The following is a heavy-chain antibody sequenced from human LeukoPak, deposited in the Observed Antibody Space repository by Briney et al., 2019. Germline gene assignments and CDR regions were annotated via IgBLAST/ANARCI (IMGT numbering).Heavy chain of an antibody. CDR3: ARDLFNYYGSATLDY. J-gene: IGHJ4*02. CDR2: INPNSGGT. V-gene: IGHV1-2*06. D-gene: IGHD3-10*01. CDR1: GYTFTGYY. Sequence: ASVKVSCKASGYTFTGYYMHWVRQAPGQGLEWMGRINPNSGGTNYAQKFQGRVTMTRDTSISTAYMELSRLRSDDTAVYYCARDLFNYYGSATLDYWGRGTLVTVSS.